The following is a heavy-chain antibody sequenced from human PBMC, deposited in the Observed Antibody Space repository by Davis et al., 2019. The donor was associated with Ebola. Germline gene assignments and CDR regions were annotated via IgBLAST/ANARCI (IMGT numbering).Heavy chain of an antibody. D-gene: IGHD3-16*01. Sequence: AASVKVSCKASGYTFTGYYMHWVRQAPGQGLEWMGRINPHSCGTNYAQKFQGRVTMTRDTSISTAYMELSRLRSDDTAVYYCARGGFGSGLHALRYFQYWGPGTLVTVSS. V-gene: IGHV1-2*06. CDR1: GYTFTGYY. CDR2: INPHSCGT. J-gene: IGHJ1*01. CDR3: ARGGFGSGLHALRYFQY.